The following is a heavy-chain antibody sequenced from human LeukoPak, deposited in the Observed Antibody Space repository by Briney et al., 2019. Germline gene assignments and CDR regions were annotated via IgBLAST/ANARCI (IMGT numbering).Heavy chain of an antibody. D-gene: IGHD5-12*01. CDR1: GGTFSSYA. CDR3: ARASDYEFDY. J-gene: IGHJ4*02. V-gene: IGHV1-69*05. CDR2: IIPIFGTA. Sequence: ASVKVSCKASGGTFSSYAISWVRQAPGQGLEWMGGIIPIFGTANYAQKFQGRVTMTRNTSISTAYMELSSLRSEDTAVYYCARASDYEFDYWGQGTLVTVSS.